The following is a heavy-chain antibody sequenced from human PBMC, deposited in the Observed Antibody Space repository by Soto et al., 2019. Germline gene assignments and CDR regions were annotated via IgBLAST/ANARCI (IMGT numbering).Heavy chain of an antibody. CDR1: GGSISNSNW. V-gene: IGHV4-4*02. J-gene: IGHJ4*02. CDR3: AHRPIVGAAI. D-gene: IGHD1-26*01. Sequence: QVQLQESGQGLVKPSETLSLTCAVFGGSISNSNWWTWVRQPPGKGLDWIGEIFHSGSTNYNPSPMGLVTISVDKANNQFSLKLSSVTAADTAVYYCAHRPIVGAAIWGQGILVTVSS. CDR2: IFHSGST.